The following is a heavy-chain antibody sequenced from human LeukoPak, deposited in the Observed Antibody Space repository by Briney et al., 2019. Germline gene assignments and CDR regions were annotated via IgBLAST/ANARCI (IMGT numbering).Heavy chain of an antibody. V-gene: IGHV3-23*01. CDR2: ISGSGSST. J-gene: IGHJ4*02. Sequence: GGSLRLSCAASGFTFSSYAMSWVRQAPGKGLEWVSAISGSGSSTYYADSVKGRFTISRGNSKNTLYLQMNSLRAEDTAVYYCAKRYRYYFDYWGQGTLVTVSS. CDR3: AKRYRYYFDY. D-gene: IGHD1-14*01. CDR1: GFTFSSYA.